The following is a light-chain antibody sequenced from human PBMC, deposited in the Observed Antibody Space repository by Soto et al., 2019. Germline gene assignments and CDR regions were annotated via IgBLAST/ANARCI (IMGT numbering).Light chain of an antibody. Sequence: DIQMTQSPSSLSASVGDRVTITCRASQSISSYLNWYQQKPGKAPKLLIYAASSLQSGVPSRFSGSGSGTDFTLTISSLPPEDSATYYCQQSYSTPLTFGGGTKVEIK. CDR2: AAS. CDR1: QSISSY. J-gene: IGKJ4*01. CDR3: QQSYSTPLT. V-gene: IGKV1-39*01.